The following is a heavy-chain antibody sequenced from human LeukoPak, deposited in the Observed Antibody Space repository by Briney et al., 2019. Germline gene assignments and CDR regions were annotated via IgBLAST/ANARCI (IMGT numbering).Heavy chain of an antibody. J-gene: IGHJ4*02. CDR2: IYHSGST. V-gene: IGHV4-38-2*01. Sequence: SETLSLTCAVSGYSTSSGYYWGWIRQPPGKGLEWIGSIYHSGSTYYNPSFKSRVTISVDTSKNQFSLKLSSVTAADTAVYYCARGIPPRGGHFDYWGQGTLVTVSS. CDR3: ARGIPPRGGHFDY. CDR1: GYSTSSGYY. D-gene: IGHD3-16*01.